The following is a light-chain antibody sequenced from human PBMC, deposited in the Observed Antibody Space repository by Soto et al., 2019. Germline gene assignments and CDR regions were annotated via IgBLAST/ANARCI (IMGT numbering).Light chain of an antibody. CDR1: QSVSSSY. Sequence: EIVLTQSPGTLSLSPGEIATLFCRASQSVSSSYLAWYQQKPGQAPRLLIYGASSRATGIPDRFSGSGSGTDFTLTISRLEPEDFAVYYCQQYGSSGTCGQGTKVDI. V-gene: IGKV3-20*01. CDR3: QQYGSSGT. J-gene: IGKJ1*01. CDR2: GAS.